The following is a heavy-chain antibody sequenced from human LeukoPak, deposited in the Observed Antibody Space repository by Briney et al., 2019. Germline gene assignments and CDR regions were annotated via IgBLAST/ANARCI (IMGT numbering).Heavy chain of an antibody. J-gene: IGHJ4*02. Sequence: PGGSLGLSCAASGFTFSTYWMSWVRQAPGKGLDWVANIKQDGSEKYYVDSVKGRFTISRDNTKNSLYLQMNSLRAEDTAVYYCARGSSSRLYWGQGTLVTVSS. D-gene: IGHD2-2*01. CDR2: IKQDGSEK. V-gene: IGHV3-7*03. CDR3: ARGSSSRLY. CDR1: GFTFSTYW.